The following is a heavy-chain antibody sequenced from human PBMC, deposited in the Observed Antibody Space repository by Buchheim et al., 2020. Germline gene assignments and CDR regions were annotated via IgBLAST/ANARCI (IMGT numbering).Heavy chain of an antibody. Sequence: EVQLVQSGAEVKKPGESLKISCKGSGYSFTNYWIGWVRQMPGKGLEWMGIINPGDSDTRYNPSFQGQVAISADKSISTAYPLWRRRKASETAIYYWASAWNGDCYWSVWDRGTT. D-gene: IGHD2-21*02. CDR3: ASAWNGDCYWSV. CDR1: GYSFTNYW. V-gene: IGHV5-51*01. CDR2: INPGDSDT. J-gene: IGHJ6*02.